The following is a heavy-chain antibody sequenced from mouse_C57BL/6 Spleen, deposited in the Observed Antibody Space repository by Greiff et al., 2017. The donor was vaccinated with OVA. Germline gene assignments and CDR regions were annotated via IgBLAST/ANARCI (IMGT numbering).Heavy chain of an antibody. CDR1: GYTFTSYW. J-gene: IGHJ2*01. D-gene: IGHD2-1*01. V-gene: IGHV1-52*01. CDR3: ARDGNYAFDY. CDR2: IDPSDSET. Sequence: VQLQQSGAELVRPGSSVKLSCKASGYTFTSYWMHWVKQRPIQGLEWIGNIDPSDSETHYNQKFKDKATLTVDKSSSTAYMQLSSLTSEDTAGYYCARDGNYAFDYWGTGTTLTVSS.